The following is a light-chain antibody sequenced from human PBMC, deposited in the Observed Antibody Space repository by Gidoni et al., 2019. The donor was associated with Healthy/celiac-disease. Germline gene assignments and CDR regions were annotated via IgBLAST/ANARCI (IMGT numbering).Light chain of an antibody. CDR2: WAS. J-gene: IGKJ1*01. CDR3: QQYYSTPWT. CDR1: QSVLYSSNNKNY. Sequence: IVMTQSPHSLAVSLGDRATINCKSSQSVLYSSNNKNYLAWYQQKPGQPPKLLIYWASTRESGVPERFSGRGSGTDFTLTISSLQAEDVAVYYCQQYYSTPWTFGQGTKVEIK. V-gene: IGKV4-1*01.